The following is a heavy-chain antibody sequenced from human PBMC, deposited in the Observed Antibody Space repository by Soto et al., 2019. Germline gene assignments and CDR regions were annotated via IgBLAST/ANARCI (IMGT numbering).Heavy chain of an antibody. V-gene: IGHV3-20*01. J-gene: IGHJ3*02. CDR2: INWNGGST. Sequence: GGSLRLSCAASGFTFDDYGMSWVRQAPGKGLEWVSGINWNGGSTGYADSVKGRFTISRDNAKNSLYLQMNSLRAEDTALYHCVRAYCGGDCYSRGAFDIWGQGTMVTVPS. CDR3: VRAYCGGDCYSRGAFDI. CDR1: GFTFDDYG. D-gene: IGHD2-21*01.